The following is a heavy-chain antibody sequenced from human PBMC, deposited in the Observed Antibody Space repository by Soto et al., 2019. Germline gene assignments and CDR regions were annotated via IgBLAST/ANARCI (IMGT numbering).Heavy chain of an antibody. V-gene: IGHV4-39*01. CDR1: GGSIRSVSNY. CDR3: VRQTIVRGVLSWFDP. D-gene: IGHD3-10*01. J-gene: IGHJ5*02. Sequence: QLQLQESGPRLVKPSETLSLICSVSGGSIRSVSNYWAWIRQPPGKGLDWIGTAYYNGNTYYNASLKRRSTLSADTSKNQFSLKLSSVSAADAAVYYCVRQTIVRGVLSWFDPWGQGTLVTVSS. CDR2: AYYNGNT.